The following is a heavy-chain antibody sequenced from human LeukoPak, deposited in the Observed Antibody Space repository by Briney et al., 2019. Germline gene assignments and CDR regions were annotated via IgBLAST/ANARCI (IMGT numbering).Heavy chain of an antibody. J-gene: IGHJ4*02. CDR2: ISGSDDGT. D-gene: IGHD3-10*01. V-gene: IGHV3-23*01. CDR3: AKGAHYYGSGSYKDY. CDR1: GFTFSTYA. Sequence: GRSLRLSCAASGFTFSTYAMSWVRQIPGKGLEWVSAISGSDDGTYYADSVKGRFTISRDNSRNTLYLQMNTLRAEDTAVYFCAKGAHYYGSGSYKDYWGQGTLVTVSS.